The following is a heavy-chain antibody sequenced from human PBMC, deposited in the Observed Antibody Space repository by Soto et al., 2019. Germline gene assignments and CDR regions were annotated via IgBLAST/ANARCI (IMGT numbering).Heavy chain of an antibody. CDR1: GFTFSTYS. J-gene: IGHJ4*02. CDR2: ISSGSPTV. V-gene: IGHV3-48*02. CDR3: ARGGWERDY. D-gene: IGHD1-26*01. Sequence: EVQLVESGGGLVQPGGSLRLSCAASGFTFSTYSMNWVRQAPGKGLEWISYISSGSPTVYYADSVRGRFTISRDNAKNSLHLQMNSLRDEDTAVYYGARGGWERDYWGQGTLVTVSS.